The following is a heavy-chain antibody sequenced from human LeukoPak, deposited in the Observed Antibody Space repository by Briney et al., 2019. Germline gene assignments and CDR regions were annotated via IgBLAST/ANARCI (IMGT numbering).Heavy chain of an antibody. V-gene: IGHV3-74*01. D-gene: IGHD6-19*01. Sequence: GGSLRLSCAASGFTFSSYWMHWVRQVPGKGLVWVSRINSDGSSTSYADSVKGRFTISRDNAKNTLYLQMNSLRAEDTAVYYCAREQQWLVYYYYYMDVWGKGTTVTISS. CDR2: INSDGSST. CDR3: AREQQWLVYYYYYMDV. CDR1: GFTFSSYW. J-gene: IGHJ6*03.